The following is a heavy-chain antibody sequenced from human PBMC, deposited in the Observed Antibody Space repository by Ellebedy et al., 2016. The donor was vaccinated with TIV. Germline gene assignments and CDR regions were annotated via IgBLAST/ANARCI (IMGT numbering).Heavy chain of an antibody. V-gene: IGHV3-15*05. J-gene: IGHJ3*01. CDR2: IQSRSEGGTA. Sequence: GESLKISXEASGLIVTNAWMTWVRQAPGKGLEWIGRIQSRSEGGTAAYAAPVQGRFIISRDESENKLFLHMNSLRTGDTGIYYCNTGWAFDDWGQGTRVTVSS. CDR1: GLIVTNAW. CDR3: NTGWAFDD.